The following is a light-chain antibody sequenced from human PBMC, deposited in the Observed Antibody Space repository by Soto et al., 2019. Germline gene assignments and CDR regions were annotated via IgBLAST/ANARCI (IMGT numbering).Light chain of an antibody. V-gene: IGKV1-5*03. J-gene: IGKJ1*01. CDR2: KSS. CDR1: QSISSW. Sequence: DIQMTQSTSTLSASVGDRVTITCRASQSISSWLAWYQQKPGKAPKLLIYKSSSLESGVPSRFSGSGAGTECTLTISSLQPDDFATYYSQQYNSYPWTFGQGTKVEI. CDR3: QQYNSYPWT.